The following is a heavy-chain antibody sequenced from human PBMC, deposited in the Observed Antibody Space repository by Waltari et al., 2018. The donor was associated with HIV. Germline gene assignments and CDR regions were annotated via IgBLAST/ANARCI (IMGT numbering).Heavy chain of an antibody. Sequence: EEQLVESGGGLVQPGGSLRLSCGGSGFTFSDYTMNWVRQAPGKGLDWSAHSRSRSDSYYADSVRGRVTISRDNAKNSLYLQMDSLGDEETAVYYCARDDLYRSGLDVWGQGTTVTVSS. J-gene: IGHJ6*02. CDR1: GFTFSDYT. D-gene: IGHD2-8*01. V-gene: IGHV3-48*02. CDR2: SRSRSDS. CDR3: ARDDLYRSGLDV.